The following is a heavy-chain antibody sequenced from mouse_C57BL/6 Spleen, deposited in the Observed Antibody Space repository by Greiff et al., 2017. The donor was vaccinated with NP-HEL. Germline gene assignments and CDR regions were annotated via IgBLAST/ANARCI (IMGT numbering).Heavy chain of an antibody. V-gene: IGHV10-1*01. D-gene: IGHD3-2*01. Sequence: EVQLVESGGGLVQPKGSLKLSCAASGFSFNTYAMNWVRQAPGKGLEWVARIRSKSNNYATYYADSVKDRFTISRDDSESMLYLQMNNLKTEDTARYYCVSVDSSAWFAYWGQGTLVTVSA. CDR3: VSVDSSAWFAY. CDR2: IRSKSNNYAT. CDR1: GFSFNTYA. J-gene: IGHJ3*01.